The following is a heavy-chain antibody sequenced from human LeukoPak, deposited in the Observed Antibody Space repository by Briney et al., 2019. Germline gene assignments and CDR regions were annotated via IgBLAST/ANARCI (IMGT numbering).Heavy chain of an antibody. Sequence: PSETLSLTCIVSGGSISSNYWSWIRQPAGKGLEWIGRIYSSGTTTYIPSLKSRVTISVDTSKNQFSLKLSSVTAADTAVYYCANLRGYSYGRFDYWGQGTLVTVSS. D-gene: IGHD5-18*01. CDR2: IYSSGTT. V-gene: IGHV4-4*07. CDR1: GGSISSNY. CDR3: ANLRGYSYGRFDY. J-gene: IGHJ4*02.